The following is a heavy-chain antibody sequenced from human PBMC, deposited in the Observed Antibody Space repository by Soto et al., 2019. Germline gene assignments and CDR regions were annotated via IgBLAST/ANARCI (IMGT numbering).Heavy chain of an antibody. CDR2: VRGDNGHT. D-gene: IGHD2-15*01. CDR1: GYTFTTHG. J-gene: IGHJ5*02. CDR3: ARDLGYCRSGTCYREWFDP. Sequence: QVQLVQSGAEVKKPGASVKVSCKASGYTFTTHGISWVRQVRGQGLEWMGWVRGDNGHTNYAQSLQGRVTMTTDTSTNTAYSELVSLRSDATAVYYCARDLGYCRSGTCYREWFDPWGQGTLVTVSS. V-gene: IGHV1-18*01.